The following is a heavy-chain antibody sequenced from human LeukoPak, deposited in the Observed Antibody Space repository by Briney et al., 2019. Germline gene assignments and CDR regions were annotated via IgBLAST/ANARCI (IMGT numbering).Heavy chain of an antibody. J-gene: IGHJ4*02. CDR2: INPNSGDT. CDR3: AGEYCSGGSCRQGFDY. CDR1: GYTFTDYY. D-gene: IGHD2-15*01. V-gene: IGHV1-2*02. Sequence: ASVKVSCKASGYTFTDYYMHWVRQAPGQGLEWMGWINPNSGDTSHSQSLQGRVALTRDTSISSAYMELSSLRSDDSAVYYCAGEYCSGGSCRQGFDYWGQGTLVTVSS.